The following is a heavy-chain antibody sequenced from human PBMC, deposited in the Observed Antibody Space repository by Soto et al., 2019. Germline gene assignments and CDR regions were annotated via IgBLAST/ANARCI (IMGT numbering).Heavy chain of an antibody. Sequence: GGSLRLSCAASGFTFSSYAMHWVRQAPGKGLEWVAVISYDGSNKYYADSVKGRFTISRDNSKNTLYLQMNSLRAEDTAGYYCAREYVYGGNSDAFDIWGQGTMVTVSS. D-gene: IGHD2-21*02. CDR3: AREYVYGGNSDAFDI. CDR2: ISYDGSNK. CDR1: GFTFSSYA. V-gene: IGHV3-30-3*01. J-gene: IGHJ3*02.